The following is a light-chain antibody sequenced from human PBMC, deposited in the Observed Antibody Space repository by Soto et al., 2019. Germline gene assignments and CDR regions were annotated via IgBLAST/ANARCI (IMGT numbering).Light chain of an antibody. CDR2: DAS. V-gene: IGKV1-5*01. CDR3: QQYNSYSEA. J-gene: IGKJ1*01. Sequence: IHMTHSPSTLSASLEDNLTQNFRASQSISSWLAWYQQKPGKAPKLLIYDASCLESGGPSRFSGSGCGTEFTLFISSLQPDDFGSYYCQQYNSYSEAFGQGTKVDIK. CDR1: QSISSW.